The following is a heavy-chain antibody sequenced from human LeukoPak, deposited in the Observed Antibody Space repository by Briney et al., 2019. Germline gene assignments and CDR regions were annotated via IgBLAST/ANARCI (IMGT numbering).Heavy chain of an antibody. CDR3: ARAMIVVIITTPGYFDL. V-gene: IGHV4-34*01. J-gene: IGHJ2*01. D-gene: IGHD3-22*01. CDR2: INHSGST. Sequence: PSETLSLTCAVYGGSFSGYYWSWIRQPPGKGLEWIGEINHSGSTNYNPSLKSRVTLSIDTSKNQFSLKLSSVTAADTAVHYCARAMIVVIITTPGYFDLWGRGTLVTVSS. CDR1: GGSFSGYY.